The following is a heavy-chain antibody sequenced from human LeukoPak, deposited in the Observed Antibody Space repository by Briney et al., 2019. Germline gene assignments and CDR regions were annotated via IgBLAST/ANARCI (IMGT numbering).Heavy chain of an antibody. D-gene: IGHD6-13*01. Sequence: SVKVSCKASGGTFSSYAISWVRQAPGQGLEWMGRIIPILGIANYAQEFQGRVTITADKSTSTAYMELSSLRSEDTAVYYCARDEQTAAGTLFDYWGQGTLVTVSS. J-gene: IGHJ4*02. CDR2: IIPILGIA. CDR3: ARDEQTAAGTLFDY. V-gene: IGHV1-69*04. CDR1: GGTFSSYA.